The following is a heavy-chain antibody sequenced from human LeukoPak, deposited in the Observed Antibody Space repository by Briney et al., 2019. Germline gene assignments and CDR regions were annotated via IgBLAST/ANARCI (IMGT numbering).Heavy chain of an antibody. CDR3: ARGATDTTRWFDP. CDR2: ISSSGSTI. D-gene: IGHD1-7*01. Sequence: GGSLRLSCAASGFTFSSYEMNWVRQAPGKGLEWVSYISSSGSTIYYADSVKGRFTISRDNAKNSLYLQMNGLRAEDTAAYYCARGATDTTRWFDPWGQGTLVTVSS. CDR1: GFTFSSYE. J-gene: IGHJ5*02. V-gene: IGHV3-48*03.